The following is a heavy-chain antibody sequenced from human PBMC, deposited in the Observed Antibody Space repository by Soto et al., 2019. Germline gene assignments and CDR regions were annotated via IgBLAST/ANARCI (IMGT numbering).Heavy chain of an antibody. V-gene: IGHV2-5*01. J-gene: IGHJ4*02. CDR1: GFSLSSNGVG. Sequence: SGPTLVNPTQTLTLTCTFSGFSLSSNGVGVGWIRQPPGEALEWLALIYWNDDERYSPSLKSRLTISKDTSKNQVVLTMTNMDPVDTATYYCARTDRVSRYFDNWGQGTPVTVSS. D-gene: IGHD5-12*01. CDR3: ARTDRVSRYFDN. CDR2: IYWNDDE.